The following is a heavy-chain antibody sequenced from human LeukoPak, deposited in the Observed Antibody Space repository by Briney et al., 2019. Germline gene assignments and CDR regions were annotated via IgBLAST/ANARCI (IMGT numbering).Heavy chain of an antibody. CDR2: ISWNSGSI. CDR3: AKAQYSGSYNAFDI. J-gene: IGHJ3*02. V-gene: IGHV3-9*01. D-gene: IGHD1-26*01. CDR1: GFTFDDYA. Sequence: GGSPRLSCAASGFTFDDYAMHWVRQAPGKGLEWVSGISWNSGSIGYADSVKGRFTISRDNAKNSLYLQMNSLRAEDTALYYCAKAQYSGSYNAFDIWGQATMVTVSS.